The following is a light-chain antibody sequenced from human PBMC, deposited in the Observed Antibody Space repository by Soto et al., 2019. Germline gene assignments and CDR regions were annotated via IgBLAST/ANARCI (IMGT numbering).Light chain of an antibody. CDR3: MQALQTPWT. CDR1: QNITNN. J-gene: IGKJ5*01. V-gene: IGKV1-33*01. CDR2: HAS. Sequence: DMQMTQSPSSLSSSIGDRVTITCHPSQNITNNLSWYQQKPGKAPNLLIYHASKLPKGVTSRFSGSGSGTDFTLKISRVEAEDVGVYYCMQALQTPWTFGQGTRLEIK.